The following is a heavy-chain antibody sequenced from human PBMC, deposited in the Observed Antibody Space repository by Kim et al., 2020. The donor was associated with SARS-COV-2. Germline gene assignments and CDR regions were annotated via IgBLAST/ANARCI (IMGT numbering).Heavy chain of an antibody. J-gene: IGHJ6*02. D-gene: IGHD3-3*01. Sequence: SETLSLTCAVYGGSFSGYYWSWIRQPPGKGLEWIGEINHSGSTNYNPSLKSRVTISVDTSKNQFSLKLSSVTAADTAVYYCARGLPITIFGVVIIPDYYYGMDVWGQGTTVTVSS. CDR3: ARGLPITIFGVVIIPDYYYGMDV. CDR2: INHSGST. V-gene: IGHV4-34*01. CDR1: GGSFSGYY.